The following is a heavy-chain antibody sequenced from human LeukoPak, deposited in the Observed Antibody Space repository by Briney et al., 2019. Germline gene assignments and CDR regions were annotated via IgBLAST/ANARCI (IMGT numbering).Heavy chain of an antibody. D-gene: IGHD1-26*01. CDR1: GFSFSTYW. Sequence: PGGSLRLSCAPSGFSFSTYWMSWVRQAPGKRLEWVANMNIDGSEKYYADSAKGRFTISRDNARNSVYLQMNSLRVEDTAVYYCARDPVEWELLLDYWGQGTLVTISS. V-gene: IGHV3-7*01. CDR3: ARDPVEWELLLDY. CDR2: MNIDGSEK. J-gene: IGHJ4*02.